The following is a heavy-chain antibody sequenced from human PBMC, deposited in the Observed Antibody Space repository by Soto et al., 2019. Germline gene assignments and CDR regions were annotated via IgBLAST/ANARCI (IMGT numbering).Heavy chain of an antibody. J-gene: IGHJ6*02. CDR3: ARSYDFWSGYDRGYYYGMDV. CDR2: MNPNSGNT. V-gene: IGHV1-8*01. D-gene: IGHD3-3*01. Sequence: ASVMVSCKASGYTFTSYDINWVRQATGQGLEWMGWMNPNSGNTGYAQKFQGRVTMTRNTSISTAYMELSSLRSEDTAVYYCARSYDFWSGYDRGYYYGMDVWGQGTTVTVSS. CDR1: GYTFTSYD.